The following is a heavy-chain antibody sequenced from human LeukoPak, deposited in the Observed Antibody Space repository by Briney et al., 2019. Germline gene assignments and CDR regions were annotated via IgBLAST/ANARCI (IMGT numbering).Heavy chain of an antibody. V-gene: IGHV3-74*01. CDR3: ARADYGGNSDFHY. CDR1: GFTFSTYW. Sequence: GGSLRLSCAASGFTFSTYWMHWVRQAAGKGLVWVSRISSDGSIAINADSVEGRFTDSRDNAKNTLYLQMNSLRVEDTAVYYCARADYGGNSDFHYWGQGTLVTVSS. J-gene: IGHJ4*02. CDR2: ISSDGSIA. D-gene: IGHD4-23*01.